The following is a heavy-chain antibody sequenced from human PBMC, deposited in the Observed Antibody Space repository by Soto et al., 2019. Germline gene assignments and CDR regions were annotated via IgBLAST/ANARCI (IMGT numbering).Heavy chain of an antibody. V-gene: IGHV3-23*03. J-gene: IGHJ2*01. CDR3: AKDRWFFDL. CDR2: INTGDDTA. CDR1: GFSFSNYA. Sequence: EVQLLESGGDLVRPGGSLRLSCAASGFSFSNYAMTWVRQTPGKGLEWVSIINTGDDTAYYADSVKGRFTISRDNSENTLYLQMNDLRVDDTAVYYCAKDRWFFDLWGRGTLVTVSS.